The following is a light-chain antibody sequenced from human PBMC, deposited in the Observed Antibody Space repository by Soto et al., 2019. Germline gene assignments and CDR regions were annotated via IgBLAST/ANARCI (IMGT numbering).Light chain of an antibody. CDR1: QDVRTW. J-gene: IGKJ3*01. CDR3: QQAKSYPIT. Sequence: DIQMTQSPSSVSASVGDRVTITCRASQDVRTWLAWYQQKPGEAPNLLISATSNLQSGVPSRFSGSGCGTDFTLTISSLQPEDSASYFCQQAKSYPITFGPGTKVEIK. CDR2: ATS. V-gene: IGKV1-12*01.